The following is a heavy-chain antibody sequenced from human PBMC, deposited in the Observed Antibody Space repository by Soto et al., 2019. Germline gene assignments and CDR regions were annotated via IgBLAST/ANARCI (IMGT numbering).Heavy chain of an antibody. D-gene: IGHD5-18*01. V-gene: IGHV1-2*04. CDR2: INPNSGGT. CDR3: ARESISYGYDY. CDR1: GYSFTGYY. Sequence: ASVKVSCKASGYSFTGYYIFWVRQAPGQGLAWMGWINPNSGGTNYAQKFQGWVTMTRDTSISTAYMELSRLRSDDTAVYYCARESISYGYDYWGQGTLVTVAS. J-gene: IGHJ4*02.